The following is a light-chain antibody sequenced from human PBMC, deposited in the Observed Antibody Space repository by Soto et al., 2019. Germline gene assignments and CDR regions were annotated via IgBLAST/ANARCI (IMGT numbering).Light chain of an antibody. V-gene: IGKV4-1*01. CDR2: WAS. CDR3: QQYYSTWT. CDR1: QSVLYTSINKNY. J-gene: IGKJ1*01. Sequence: DIVMTQSPDSLAVSLGERATINCKSSQSVLYTSINKNYLAWYQQKPGQPPKLLIYWASTRESGVPDRFSGSGSGTDFTLTISSLQAEDVAVYYCQQYYSTWTFGQGTKVEIK.